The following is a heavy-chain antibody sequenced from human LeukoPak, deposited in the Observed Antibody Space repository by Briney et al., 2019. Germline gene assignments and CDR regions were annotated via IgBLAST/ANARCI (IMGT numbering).Heavy chain of an antibody. D-gene: IGHD2-21*02. CDR3: ARSGLCGGDCP. CDR2: INHSGST. Sequence: PSETLSLTCAVYGGSFSGYYWSWIRQPPGKGLEWIGEINHSGSTNYNPSLKSRVTISVDTSKNQFSLKLSSVTAAGTAVYYCARSGLCGGDCPWGQGTLVTVSS. J-gene: IGHJ5*02. CDR1: GGSFSGYY. V-gene: IGHV4-34*01.